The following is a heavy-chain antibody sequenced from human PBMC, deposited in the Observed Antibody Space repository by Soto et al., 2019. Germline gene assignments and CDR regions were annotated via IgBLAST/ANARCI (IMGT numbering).Heavy chain of an antibody. CDR1: GFTFSSYW. CDR2: INSDGSST. Sequence: GGSLRLSCAASGFTFSSYWMHWVRQAPGKGLVWVSRINSDGSSTSYADSVKGRFTISHDNAKNTLYLQMNSLRAEDTAVYYCARGELSGYYYYYYYMDVWGKGTTVTVSS. J-gene: IGHJ6*03. D-gene: IGHD3-16*02. V-gene: IGHV3-74*01. CDR3: ARGELSGYYYYYYYMDV.